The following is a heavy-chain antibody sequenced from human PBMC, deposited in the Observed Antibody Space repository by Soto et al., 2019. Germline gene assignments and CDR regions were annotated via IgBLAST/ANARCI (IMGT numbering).Heavy chain of an antibody. CDR3: ARGGRGYELDY. CDR2: ISRNGGST. V-gene: IGHV3-64*01. J-gene: IGHJ4*02. Sequence: EVQLVESGGGLVQPGGSLRLSCAASVFTFSSYAMHWVRQATGKGLEYVSAISRNGGSTDYANSVKGRFTISRDNSKDTVDITLGSLRAEDVAGYYCARGGRGYELDYGGKGTLVTVSS. CDR1: VFTFSSYA. D-gene: IGHD5-12*01.